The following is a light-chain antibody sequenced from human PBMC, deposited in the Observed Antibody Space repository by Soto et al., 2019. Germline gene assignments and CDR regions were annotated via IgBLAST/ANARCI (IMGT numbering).Light chain of an antibody. J-gene: IGKJ5*01. Sequence: EIVLTQSPGTVCLSPGERATLSCRASQSVISSYSPWYQQKPGQAPRRLIYGAPSRATGIPDRFSGSGSGTDFTLTISRLEPEDFAVYYCQQYGSSSITFGQGTRREIK. V-gene: IGKV3-20*01. CDR3: QQYGSSSIT. CDR2: GAP. CDR1: QSVISSY.